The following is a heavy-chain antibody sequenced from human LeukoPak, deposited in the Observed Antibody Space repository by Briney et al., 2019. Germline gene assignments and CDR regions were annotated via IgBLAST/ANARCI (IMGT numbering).Heavy chain of an antibody. D-gene: IGHD2-15*01. Sequence: PSETLSLTCAVYGGSFSGYYWNWIRQPPGKGLEWIGEINHSGSTNYNPSLKSRVTISVDTSMNQFSLKLTSVTAADTAVYYCARDPRYCSGGSCHYSRFDPWGQGTLVTVSS. J-gene: IGHJ5*02. CDR1: GGSFSGYY. V-gene: IGHV4-34*01. CDR2: INHSGST. CDR3: ARDPRYCSGGSCHYSRFDP.